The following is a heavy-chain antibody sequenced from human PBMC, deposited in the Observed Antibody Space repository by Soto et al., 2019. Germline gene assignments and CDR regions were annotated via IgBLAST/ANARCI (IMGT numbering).Heavy chain of an antibody. CDR3: ATDRADDILAGPVDY. CDR2: ISAYNGNT. J-gene: IGHJ4*02. Sequence: QVQLVQSGAEVKKPGASVKVSCKASGYTFTSYGISWVRQAPGQGLEWMGWISAYNGNTNYAQKLQGRVTMTTDTSTSTAYMELRSLRSDDTAVYYCATDRADDILAGPVDYWGQGTLVTVSS. CDR1: GYTFTSYG. V-gene: IGHV1-18*01. D-gene: IGHD3-9*01.